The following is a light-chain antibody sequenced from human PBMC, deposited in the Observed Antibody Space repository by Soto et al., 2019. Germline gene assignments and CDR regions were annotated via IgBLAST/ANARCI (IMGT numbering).Light chain of an antibody. J-gene: IGKJ1*01. V-gene: IGKV3-20*01. Sequence: SVLTQSPGPLSMSPGERATVSCRASQSLTNNYLAWFQQKPGQAPRLLIYGASNRPTDIPDRFSGSGSGTDFSLTISRLEPEDFAVYYCHQYGILPRTVGQGTKVDIK. CDR2: GAS. CDR3: HQYGILPRT. CDR1: QSLTNNY.